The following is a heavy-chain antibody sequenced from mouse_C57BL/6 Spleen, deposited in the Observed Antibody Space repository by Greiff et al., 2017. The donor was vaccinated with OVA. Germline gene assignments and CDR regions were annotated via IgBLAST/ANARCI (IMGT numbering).Heavy chain of an antibody. CDR3: ARYKLGPYWYFDV. V-gene: IGHV3-8*01. J-gene: IGHJ1*03. Sequence: EVKLVESGPGLAKPSQTLSLTCSVTGYSITSDYWNWIRKFPGNKLEYMGYISNSGSTYYNPSLKSRISITRDTSKNQYYLQLNSVTTEDTATYYCARYKLGPYWYFDVWGTGTTVTVSS. D-gene: IGHD4-1*01. CDR1: GYSITSDY. CDR2: ISNSGST.